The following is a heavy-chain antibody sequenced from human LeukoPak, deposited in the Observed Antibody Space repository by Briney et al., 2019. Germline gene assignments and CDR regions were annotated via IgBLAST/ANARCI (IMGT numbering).Heavy chain of an antibody. V-gene: IGHV1-69*13. CDR1: GGTFSSYA. Sequence: SVKVSCKASGGTFSSYAMSWVRQAPGQGLEWMGGIIPIFGTANYAQKFQGRVTITADESTSTAYMELSSLRSEDTAVYYCARDSQGWVNSYGYASDYWGQGTLVTVSS. CDR2: IIPIFGTA. J-gene: IGHJ4*02. D-gene: IGHD5-18*01. CDR3: ARDSQGWVNSYGYASDY.